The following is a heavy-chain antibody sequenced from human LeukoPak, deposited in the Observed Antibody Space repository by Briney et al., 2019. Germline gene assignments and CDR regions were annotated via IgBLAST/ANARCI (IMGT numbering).Heavy chain of an antibody. D-gene: IGHD5-18*01. Sequence: PSETLSLTCAVSGGSIRSYYWSWIRQPPGKGLEWIGYIYYSGSTNYNPSLKSRVTISVDTSKNQFSLKLSSVTAADTAVYYCAREVAQLWFGYFDYWGQGTLVTVSS. CDR3: AREVAQLWFGYFDY. CDR1: GGSIRSYY. CDR2: IYYSGST. V-gene: IGHV4-59*01. J-gene: IGHJ4*02.